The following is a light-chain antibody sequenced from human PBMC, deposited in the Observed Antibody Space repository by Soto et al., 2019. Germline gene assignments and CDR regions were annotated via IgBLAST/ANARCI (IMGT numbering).Light chain of an antibody. CDR1: SSDVGSYNL. J-gene: IGLJ1*01. Sequence: QSVLTQPASVSGSPGQSLTISCTGTSSDVGSYNLVSWYQQHPGKAPKLMIYEDSKRPSGVSNRFSGSKSGNTASLTISGLQAEDEADYYCCSYAGSSTFYVFGTGPKVTVL. V-gene: IGLV2-23*01. CDR3: CSYAGSSTFYV. CDR2: EDS.